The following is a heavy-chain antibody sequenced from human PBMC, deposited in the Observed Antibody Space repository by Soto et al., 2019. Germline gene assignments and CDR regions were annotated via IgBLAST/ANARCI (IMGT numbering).Heavy chain of an antibody. V-gene: IGHV3-21*01. D-gene: IGHD1-7*01. CDR3: ARVRTLNYEVDY. Sequence: GGSMRLSCVASGLTFSTYNMNWVRQAPGRGLEWVSSISSSSTYINYADSVKGRFTISRDNAKKSLYLQMNSLRAEYTAVYYCARVRTLNYEVDYWGQGTLVTVSS. J-gene: IGHJ4*02. CDR2: ISSSSTYI. CDR1: GLTFSTYN.